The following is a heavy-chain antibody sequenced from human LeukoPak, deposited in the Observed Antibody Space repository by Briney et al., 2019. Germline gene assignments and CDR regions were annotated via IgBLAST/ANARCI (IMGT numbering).Heavy chain of an antibody. V-gene: IGHV3-7*01. Sequence: GGSLRLSCAASEFTFSSYWMSWVGQAPGKRLEWVANMKYDGSEKDYVDSVKGRFTISRDNAKKSLYLQMNSLRAEDTAVYYCARDIAAAGLFFDYWGQGTPVTVSS. CDR3: ARDIAAAGLFFDY. CDR2: MKYDGSEK. J-gene: IGHJ4*02. D-gene: IGHD6-13*01. CDR1: EFTFSSYW.